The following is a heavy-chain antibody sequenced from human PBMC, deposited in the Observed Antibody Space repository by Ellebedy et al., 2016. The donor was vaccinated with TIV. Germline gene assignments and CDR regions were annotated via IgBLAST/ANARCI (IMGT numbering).Heavy chain of an antibody. J-gene: IGHJ4*02. CDR1: GYTFSSPK. V-gene: IGHV1-3*01. D-gene: IGHD4-11*01. CDR3: ARDGVTTRFSLFDY. Sequence: AASVKVSCKASGYTFSSPKMHWVRQAPGQRLEWMGWINAGNGNPKHSQKFQGRVTLTRDTSASTAYMELSSLRSEDTAVDYCARDGVTTRFSLFDYWGQGTLVTVSS. CDR2: INAGNGNP.